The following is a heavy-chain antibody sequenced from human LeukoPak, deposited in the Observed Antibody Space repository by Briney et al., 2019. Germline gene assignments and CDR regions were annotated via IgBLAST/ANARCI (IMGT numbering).Heavy chain of an antibody. CDR3: ARGSYYDSSGYYYVLPFDY. CDR2: IIPIFGTA. V-gene: IGHV1-69*13. Sequence: SVKVSCKASGGTFSSYAISWVRQAPGQGLEWMGGIIPIFGTANYAQKFQGRVTITADESTSTAYMELSSLRPEDTAVYYCARGSYYDSSGYYYVLPFDYWGQGTLVTVSS. D-gene: IGHD3-22*01. J-gene: IGHJ4*02. CDR1: GGTFSSYA.